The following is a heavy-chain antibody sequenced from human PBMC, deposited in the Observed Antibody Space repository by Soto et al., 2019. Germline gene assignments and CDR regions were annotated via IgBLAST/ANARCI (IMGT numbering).Heavy chain of an antibody. V-gene: IGHV3-9*01. CDR2: ISWNGGNM. CDR1: GFTFDDYA. D-gene: IGHD6-6*01. Sequence: EVQLVESGGGLVQPGRSLRLSCAASGFTFDDYAMHWVRQAPGKGPEWVSGISWNGGNMGYADSVKGRFTISRDNAKNSLFLQMNSLRADDTALYFCAKDIYSSSSGQDYWGQGTPVTVSS. CDR3: AKDIYSSSSGQDY. J-gene: IGHJ4*02.